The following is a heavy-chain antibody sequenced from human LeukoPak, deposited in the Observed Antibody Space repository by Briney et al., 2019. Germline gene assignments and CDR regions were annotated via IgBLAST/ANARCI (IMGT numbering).Heavy chain of an antibody. CDR2: ISGSGGST. D-gene: IGHD6-13*01. CDR3: ATEALIAAAGDDNWFDP. CDR1: GFTFSSYA. Sequence: PGRSLRLSCAASGFTFSSYAMSWVRQAPGKGLEWVSAISGSGGSTYYADSVKGRFTISRDNSKNTLYLQMNSLRAEDTAVYYCATEALIAAAGDDNWFDPWGQGTLVTVSS. V-gene: IGHV3-23*01. J-gene: IGHJ5*02.